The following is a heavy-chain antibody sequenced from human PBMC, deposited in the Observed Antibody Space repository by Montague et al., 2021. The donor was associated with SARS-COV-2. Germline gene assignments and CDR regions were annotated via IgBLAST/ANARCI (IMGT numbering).Heavy chain of an antibody. CDR2: IRTTGPT. V-gene: IGHV4-61*02. Sequence: TLSLTCTVSGASISTGIYYWSWIRQPAGKGLEWIGRIRTTGPTDYNSSLESRVFMSVDTSTNQFSLSLTSVTAADTAVYFCARFGSGTLEFDLWGQGTLVTVSS. CDR3: ARFGSGTLEFDL. D-gene: IGHD1-26*01. J-gene: IGHJ4*02. CDR1: GASISTGIYY.